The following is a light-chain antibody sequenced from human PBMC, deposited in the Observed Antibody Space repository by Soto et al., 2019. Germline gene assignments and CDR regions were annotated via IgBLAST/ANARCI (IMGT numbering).Light chain of an antibody. CDR2: EVN. CDR3: SSYAGSSNV. Sequence: QSVLTQPPSPSGSPGQSVAISCIGTSSDVGGYNYVSWYQQHPGKAPKLMIYEVNKRPSGVPDRFSGSKSGNTASLTVSGLQAEDEAEYYCSSYAGSSNVFGTGTKLTVL. V-gene: IGLV2-8*01. J-gene: IGLJ1*01. CDR1: SSDVGGYNY.